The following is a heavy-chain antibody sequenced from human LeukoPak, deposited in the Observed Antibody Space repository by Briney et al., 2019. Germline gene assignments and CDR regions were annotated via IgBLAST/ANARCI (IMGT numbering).Heavy chain of an antibody. D-gene: IGHD6-13*01. CDR1: GGSIGSSSFY. Sequence: PSETLSLTCTVSGGSIGSSSFYWGWIRQPPGKGLDWIGTVSYSGTTYYNPSLRSRVTISVDTSKNQFSLKVSSLTAADTAVYYCARHSGPYASSWFDYWGQGTLVTVSS. J-gene: IGHJ4*02. CDR3: ARHSGPYASSWFDY. V-gene: IGHV4-39*01. CDR2: VSYSGTT.